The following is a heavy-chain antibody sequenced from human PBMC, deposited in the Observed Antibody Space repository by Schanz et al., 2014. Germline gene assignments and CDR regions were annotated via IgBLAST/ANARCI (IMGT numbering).Heavy chain of an antibody. CDR2: IYYSGTT. V-gene: IGHV4-59*01. CDR3: ARDPWVGEKDAFDF. CDR1: GGSISSYY. D-gene: IGHD3-10*01. J-gene: IGHJ3*01. Sequence: QVQLQESGPGLVKPSETLILTCTVSGGSISSYYWSWIRQSPGKGLEWIGSIYYSGTTNYSPSLNSRVTISLDMSKKSFSLNLSSVTTADAAVYYCARDPWVGEKDAFDFWGQGTMVIVSS.